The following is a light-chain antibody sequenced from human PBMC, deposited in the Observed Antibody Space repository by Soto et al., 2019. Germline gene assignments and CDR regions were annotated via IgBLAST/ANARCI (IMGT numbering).Light chain of an antibody. V-gene: IGKV3-11*01. Sequence: EIVLTQSTATLSLSPGERATLSCRASQSVSSYLAWYQQKPGQAPRHLIYDASNRATDIPARFSVSGSWTDFTPAISSLEPDDFADYYCEQRSNFMAFGPGTKVYIK. CDR2: DAS. CDR3: EQRSNFMA. CDR1: QSVSSY. J-gene: IGKJ3*01.